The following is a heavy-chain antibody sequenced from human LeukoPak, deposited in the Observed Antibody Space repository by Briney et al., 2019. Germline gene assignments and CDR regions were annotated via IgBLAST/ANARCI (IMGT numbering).Heavy chain of an antibody. CDR1: GGSISSSSYY. CDR2: IYYSGST. CDR3: ARVLGGPDC. V-gene: IGHV4-39*07. J-gene: IGHJ4*02. D-gene: IGHD3-10*01. Sequence: SETLSLTCTVSGGSISSSSYYWGWIRQPPGKGLEWIGSIYYSGSTYYNPSLKSRVTISVDTSKNQFSLKLSSVTAADTAVYYCARVLGGPDCWGQGTLVTVSS.